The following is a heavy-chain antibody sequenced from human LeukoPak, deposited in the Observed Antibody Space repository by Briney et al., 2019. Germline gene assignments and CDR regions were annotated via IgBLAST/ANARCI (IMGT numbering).Heavy chain of an antibody. CDR1: GFTFSSYG. V-gene: IGHV3-33*06. D-gene: IGHD3-22*01. CDR3: AKGFGSGPKYYYDSSGYHNYFDY. Sequence: PGGSLRLSCAASGFTFSSYGMHWVRQAPGKGLEWVAVIWYDGSNKYYADSVKGRFTISRDNSKNTLYLQMNSLRAEDTAVYYCAKGFGSGPKYYYDSSGYHNYFDYWGQGTPVTVSS. CDR2: IWYDGSNK. J-gene: IGHJ4*02.